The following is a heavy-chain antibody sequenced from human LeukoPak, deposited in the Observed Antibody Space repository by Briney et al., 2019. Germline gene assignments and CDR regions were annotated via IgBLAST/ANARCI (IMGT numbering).Heavy chain of an antibody. D-gene: IGHD3-22*01. CDR2: ISYDGSNK. J-gene: IGHJ6*02. CDR3: ARSMIVVVNKLGAYYYYGMDV. Sequence: GGSLRLSCAASGFTFSSYSMNWVRQAPGKGLEWVAVISYDGSNKYYADSVKGRFTISRDNSKNTLYLQMNSLRAEDAAVYYCARSMIVVVNKLGAYYYYGMDVWGQGTTVTVSS. CDR1: GFTFSSYS. V-gene: IGHV3-30*03.